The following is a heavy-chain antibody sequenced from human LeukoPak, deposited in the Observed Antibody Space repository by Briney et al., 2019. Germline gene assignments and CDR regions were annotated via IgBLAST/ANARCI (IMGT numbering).Heavy chain of an antibody. V-gene: IGHV1-69*01. CDR2: IIPIFGTA. J-gene: IGHJ4*02. D-gene: IGHD6-13*01. CDR3: ARDKGQQLVLDDY. Sequence: SVKVSCKASGGTFSSYAISWVRQAPGQGLEWMGGIIPIFGTANYAQKFQGRVTITADESTSTAYMELSSLRSEDTAVYYCARDKGQQLVLDDYWGQGTLITVSS. CDR1: GGTFSSYA.